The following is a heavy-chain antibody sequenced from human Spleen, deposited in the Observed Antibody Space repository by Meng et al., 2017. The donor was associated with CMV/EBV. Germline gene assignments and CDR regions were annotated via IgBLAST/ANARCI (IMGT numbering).Heavy chain of an antibody. Sequence: GESLKISCAASGFTFSSYWMHWVRQAPGKGLVWVSRINSDGNSTTYADSVKGRFTISRDNAKNSLYLQMNSLRAEDTAVYYCARESLGGTGLDGFDIWGQGTMVTVSS. J-gene: IGHJ3*02. CDR2: INSDGNST. CDR1: GFTFSSYW. V-gene: IGHV3-74*01. CDR3: ARESLGGTGLDGFDI. D-gene: IGHD3-16*01.